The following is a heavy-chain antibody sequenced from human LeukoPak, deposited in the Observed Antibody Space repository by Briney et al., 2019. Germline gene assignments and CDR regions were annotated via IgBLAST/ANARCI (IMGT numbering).Heavy chain of an antibody. V-gene: IGHV3-66*01. CDR2: IYSCGST. Sequence: PGGSLRLSCAASGFTVSSNYMSWVRQAPGKGLEWVSVIYSCGSTYYADSVKGRFTISRDNSKNTLYLQMNSLRAEDTAVYYCARESPDSSSWYLLIDYWGQGTLVTVSS. D-gene: IGHD6-13*01. CDR1: GFTVSSNY. CDR3: ARESPDSSSWYLLIDY. J-gene: IGHJ4*02.